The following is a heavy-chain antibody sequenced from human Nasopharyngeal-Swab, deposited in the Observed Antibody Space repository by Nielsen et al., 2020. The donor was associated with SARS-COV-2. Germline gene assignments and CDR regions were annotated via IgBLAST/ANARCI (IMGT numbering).Heavy chain of an antibody. J-gene: IGHJ6*02. CDR3: ARDGLDCSGGSCYSWAYYYYGMDV. D-gene: IGHD2-15*01. CDR2: ISYDGSNK. Sequence: VRQAPGKGLEWVAVISYDGSNKYYADSVKGRFTISRDNSKNTLYLQMNSLRAEDTAVYYCARDGLDCSGGSCYSWAYYYYGMDVWGQGTTVTVS. V-gene: IGHV3-30*03.